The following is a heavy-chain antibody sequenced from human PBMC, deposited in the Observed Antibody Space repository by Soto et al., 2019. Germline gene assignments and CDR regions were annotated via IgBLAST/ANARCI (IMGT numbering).Heavy chain of an antibody. D-gene: IGHD5-18*01. J-gene: IGHJ3*02. CDR3: ALIPDTAMAMGAFDI. V-gene: IGHV3-30*03. CDR2: ISYDGSNK. CDR1: GFTFSSYG. Sequence: PGGSLRLSCAASGFTFSSYGMHWVRQAPGKGLEWVAVISYDGSNKYYADSVKGRFTISRDNSKNTLYLQMNSLRAEDTAVYYCALIPDTAMAMGAFDIWGQGTMVTVSS.